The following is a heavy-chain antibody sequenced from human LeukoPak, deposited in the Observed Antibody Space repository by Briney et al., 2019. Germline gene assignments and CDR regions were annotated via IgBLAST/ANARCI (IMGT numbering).Heavy chain of an antibody. CDR3: EILRGSGSSPFDY. CDR1: GYSFTRYW. D-gene: IGHD1-26*01. Sequence: GESLKISCKGSGYSFTRYWIGWVRQMPGKGLEWMGIIYPGDSDTRYSPSFQGQVTISADKSSSTPYLHWSSLKAPDTAMYHCEILRGSGSSPFDYWGQGTLVTVSS. CDR2: IYPGDSDT. V-gene: IGHV5-51*01. J-gene: IGHJ4*02.